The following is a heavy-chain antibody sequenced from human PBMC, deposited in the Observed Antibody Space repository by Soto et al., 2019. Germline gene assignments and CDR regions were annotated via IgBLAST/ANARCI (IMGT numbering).Heavy chain of an antibody. V-gene: IGHV3-15*07. CDR3: TTDVSLLWFGDLLA. J-gene: IGHJ3*01. CDR2: IKSKGEGETT. D-gene: IGHD3-10*01. CDR1: GFTFSNAW. Sequence: EVQLVESGGGLVKPGGSLRLSCAASGFTFSNAWMNWVRQAPGKGLEWVGRIKSKGEGETTDYTAPVRGRFTISRDYSNTTLYLQMNSLKTEDTAVYYCTTDVSLLWFGDLLAWGRGTVVTVSS.